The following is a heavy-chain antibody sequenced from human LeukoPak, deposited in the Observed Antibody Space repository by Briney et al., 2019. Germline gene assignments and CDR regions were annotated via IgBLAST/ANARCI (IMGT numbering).Heavy chain of an antibody. J-gene: IGHJ4*02. V-gene: IGHV4-39*01. CDR2: IYYSGST. CDR3: ASRGAAAQRGYFDY. D-gene: IGHD6-13*01. Sequence: SETLSLTCTVSGGSISSSSYYWGWIRQPPGKGLEWIGSIYYSGSTYYNPSLKSRVTISVDTSKNQFSLKLSSVTAADTAVYYCASRGAAAQRGYFDYWGQGTLVTVSS. CDR1: GGSISSSSYY.